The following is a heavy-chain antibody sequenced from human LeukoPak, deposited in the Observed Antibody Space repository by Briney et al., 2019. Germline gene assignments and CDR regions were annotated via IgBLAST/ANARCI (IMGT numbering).Heavy chain of an antibody. CDR3: ARGGCGHTFAPQGH. D-gene: IGHD6-19*01. V-gene: IGHV3-23*01. Sequence: GGSLRLSCVASGFTFSSYAMSWVRLAPGKGPEWVSTISSSGGTTYFADSMKGRFTISRDNSKNTLFLQMNSLRAEDTAVYYCARGGCGHTFAPQGHRGPGTLVTVSS. CDR2: ISSSGGTT. J-gene: IGHJ4*02. CDR1: GFTFSSYA.